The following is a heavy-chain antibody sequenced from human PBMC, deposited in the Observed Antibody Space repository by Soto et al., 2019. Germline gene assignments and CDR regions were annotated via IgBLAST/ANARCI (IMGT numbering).Heavy chain of an antibody. CDR2: IYHSGSI. J-gene: IGHJ4*02. CDR1: SGSISSTNW. V-gene: IGHV4-4*02. Sequence: QVQLQESGPGLVKPSGNLSLTCAVSSGSISSTNWWSWVRQTPGKGLEWIGEIYHSGSINYNSSLKSRVTITVDKSKNQYSLKLSSVTAAEKAVYYCARDGGDDWLFDYWGQGTLVTVSS. CDR3: ARDGGDDWLFDY. D-gene: IGHD3-9*01.